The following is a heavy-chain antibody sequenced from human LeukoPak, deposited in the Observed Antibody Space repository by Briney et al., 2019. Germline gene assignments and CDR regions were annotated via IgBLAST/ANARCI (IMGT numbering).Heavy chain of an antibody. CDR2: INHSGST. J-gene: IGHJ4*02. CDR1: GGSFSGYY. CDR3: ARHGASGSYLYYFDY. Sequence: PSETLSLTCAVYGGSFSGYYWSWIRQPSGKGLEWIGEINHSGSTNYNPSLKSRVTISVDTSKNQFSLKLSSVTAADTAVYFCARHGASGSYLYYFDYWGQGILVTVSS. D-gene: IGHD1-26*01. V-gene: IGHV4-34*01.